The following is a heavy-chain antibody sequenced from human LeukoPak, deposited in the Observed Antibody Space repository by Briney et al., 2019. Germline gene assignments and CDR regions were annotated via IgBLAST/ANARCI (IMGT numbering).Heavy chain of an antibody. J-gene: IGHJ5*02. CDR2: ISSRGGST. Sequence: GGSLRLSCAASGFTFSSYAMSWVRQAPGKGLEWVSAISSRGGSTYYADSVKGRFTISRDNSKNTLYLQMNSLRAEDTAVYYCAKDRRGVVPAAISDWFDPWGQGTLVTVSA. CDR1: GFTFSSYA. CDR3: AKDRRGVVPAAISDWFDP. D-gene: IGHD2-2*02. V-gene: IGHV3-23*01.